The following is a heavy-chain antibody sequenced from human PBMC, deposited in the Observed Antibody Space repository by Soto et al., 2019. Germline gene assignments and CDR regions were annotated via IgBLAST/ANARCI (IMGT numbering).Heavy chain of an antibody. CDR1: GFTFSSYA. CDR3: ARVLNIVVVPAAPYDAFDI. Sequence: GGSLRLSCAASGFTFSSYAMHWFRQAPGKGLEWVAVISYDGSNKYYADSVKGRFTISRDNAKNTLYLQMNSLRAEDTAVYYCARVLNIVVVPAAPYDAFDIWGQGTMVTVSS. CDR2: ISYDGSNK. D-gene: IGHD2-2*01. J-gene: IGHJ3*02. V-gene: IGHV3-30-3*01.